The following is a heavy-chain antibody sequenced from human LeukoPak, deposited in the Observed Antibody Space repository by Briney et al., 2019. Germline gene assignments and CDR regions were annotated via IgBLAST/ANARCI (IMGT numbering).Heavy chain of an antibody. Sequence: GGSLRLSCAASGFTFSSYAMHWVRQAPGKGLEWVSGISWNSGSIGYADSVKGRFTISRDNAKNSLYLQMNSLRAEDTALYYCAKDNYYDSSGYFQHWGQGTLVTVSS. CDR2: ISWNSGSI. CDR1: GFTFSSYA. J-gene: IGHJ1*01. V-gene: IGHV3-9*01. CDR3: AKDNYYDSSGYFQH. D-gene: IGHD3-22*01.